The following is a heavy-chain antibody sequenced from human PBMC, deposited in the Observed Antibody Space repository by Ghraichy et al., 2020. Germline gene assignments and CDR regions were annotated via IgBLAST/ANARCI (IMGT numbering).Heavy chain of an antibody. CDR1: GGSISTSVHY. CDR3: ATPRRGAAGFDF. Sequence: GSLRLSCTVSGGSISTSVHYWGWVRQPPGKGLEWIGSINYSGNTYYNPSLQSRVTISVDTSKNQFSLTLTSTTAADTAVYYCATPRRGAAGFDFWGQGALVTVSS. J-gene: IGHJ4*02. D-gene: IGHD6-13*01. CDR2: INYSGNT. V-gene: IGHV4-39*01.